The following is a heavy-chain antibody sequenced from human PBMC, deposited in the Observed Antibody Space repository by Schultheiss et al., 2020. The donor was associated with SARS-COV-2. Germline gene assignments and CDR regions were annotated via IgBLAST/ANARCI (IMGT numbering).Heavy chain of an antibody. J-gene: IGHJ6*02. Sequence: GESLKISCAASGFTFSDHYMDWVRQAPGKGLEWVAVISYDGSNKYYADSVKGRFTISRDNSKNTLYLQMNSLRAEDTAVYYCARETERGALYYYYGMDVWGQGTTVTVSS. CDR2: ISYDGSNK. V-gene: IGHV3-30*01. CDR3: ARETERGALYYYYGMDV. CDR1: GFTFSDHY. D-gene: IGHD3-10*01.